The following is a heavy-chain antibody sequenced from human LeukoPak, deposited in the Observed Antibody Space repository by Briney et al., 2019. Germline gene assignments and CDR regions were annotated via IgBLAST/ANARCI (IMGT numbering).Heavy chain of an antibody. D-gene: IGHD2-15*01. V-gene: IGHV5-51*01. CDR1: GYNFTSHW. CDR2: IYPGDSDT. Sequence: GESLKISCKGSGYNFTSHWIGWVRQMPGKGLEWMGIIYPGDSDTRYSPSFQGQVTISADKSISTAYLQWSSLKASDTAMYYCARSSVVVAAQIDYWGQGTLVTVSS. J-gene: IGHJ4*02. CDR3: ARSSVVVAAQIDY.